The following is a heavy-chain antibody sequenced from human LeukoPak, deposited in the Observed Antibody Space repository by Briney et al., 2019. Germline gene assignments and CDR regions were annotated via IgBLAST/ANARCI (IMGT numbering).Heavy chain of an antibody. D-gene: IGHD2-8*01. Sequence: PGGSLRLSCAASGFTFSSDAMTWVRQTPGKGLEWVSTIDISGDRRNYADSVKGRFTISRDNSRNTLYLQVNSLGVEDTAIYYCTKDVSNFIGASDAWGQGTMVTVSS. CDR2: IDISGDRR. J-gene: IGHJ3*01. V-gene: IGHV3-23*01. CDR1: GFTFSSDA. CDR3: TKDVSNFIGASDA.